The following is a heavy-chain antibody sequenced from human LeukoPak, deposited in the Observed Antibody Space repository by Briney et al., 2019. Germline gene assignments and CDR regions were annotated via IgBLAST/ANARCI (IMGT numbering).Heavy chain of an antibody. D-gene: IGHD5-12*01. J-gene: IGHJ4*02. V-gene: IGHV4-59*01. CDR3: ARVSDYVYDY. CDR2: IFYSGST. CDR1: GGSFSSNY. Sequence: PSETLSLTCTVSGGSFSSNYWTWIRQPPGKGLEWIGYIFYSGSTTYNLSLKSRVTISVDTPKNQFSLKLSSVTAADTAVYYCARVSDYVYDYWGQGTLVTVSS.